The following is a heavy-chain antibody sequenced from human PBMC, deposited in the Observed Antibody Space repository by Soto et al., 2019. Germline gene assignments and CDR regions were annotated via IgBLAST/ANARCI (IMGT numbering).Heavy chain of an antibody. Sequence: GASVKVSCKASGYTFTAYSMHWVRQAPGQGLEWMGWFNPNSGDTIYPQRFQGRVTLTRDTSIAKAYMEVYSLTSDDTAVYYCAREASAVISLDYWGQGALVTVSS. D-gene: IGHD6-19*01. J-gene: IGHJ4*02. CDR1: GYTFTAYS. CDR3: AREASAVISLDY. CDR2: FNPNSGDT. V-gene: IGHV1-2*02.